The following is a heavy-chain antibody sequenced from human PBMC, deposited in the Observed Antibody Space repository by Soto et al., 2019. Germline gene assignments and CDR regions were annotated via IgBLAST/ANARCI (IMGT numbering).Heavy chain of an antibody. J-gene: IGHJ6*03. Sequence: QVQLVQSGAEVKKPGASVKVSCKASGYTFTSYGISWVRQAPGQGLAGMGWSSAYNGNTNYAQKPQGRVTMNEDTSTSTAYMELRSLRSDDTAVYYCASDWYCSGGSCYRYYMDVWGKGTTVTVSS. CDR1: GYTFTSYG. V-gene: IGHV1-18*01. CDR3: ASDWYCSGGSCYRYYMDV. D-gene: IGHD2-15*01. CDR2: SSAYNGNT.